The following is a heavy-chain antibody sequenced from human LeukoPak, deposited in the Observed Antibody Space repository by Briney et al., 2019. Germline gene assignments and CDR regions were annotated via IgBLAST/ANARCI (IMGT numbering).Heavy chain of an antibody. Sequence: SETLSLTCAVYGGTFSGYYWSWVRQPPGKGLEWIGEINHSGSTNYNPSLMSRVTISVDTSKNQFSLKLSSVTAADRAVYYCARGAPGDIAAAGADYYYGMDVWGQGTTVTVSS. V-gene: IGHV4-34*01. CDR2: INHSGST. D-gene: IGHD6-13*01. CDR1: GGTFSGYY. J-gene: IGHJ6*02. CDR3: ARGAPGDIAAAGADYYYGMDV.